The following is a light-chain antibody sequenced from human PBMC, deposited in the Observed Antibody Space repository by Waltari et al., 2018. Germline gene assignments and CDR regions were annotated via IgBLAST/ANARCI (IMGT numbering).Light chain of an antibody. J-gene: IGKJ1*01. V-gene: IGKV3-11*01. CDR2: DAS. CDR1: QSVSSY. CDR3: QQRSNWPRT. Sequence: EIVLTQSPATLSLSPGERATLSCRASQSVSSYLAWYQQKPDQAPRLLIYDASNRATGIPARFSGSGSGTDFTLTISSLEPEDFAVYYYQQRSNWPRTFGQGTKVEIK.